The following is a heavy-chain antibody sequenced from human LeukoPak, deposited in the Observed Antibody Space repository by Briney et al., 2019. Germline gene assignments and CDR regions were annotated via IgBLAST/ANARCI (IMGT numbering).Heavy chain of an antibody. CDR2: MYYSGST. D-gene: IGHD3-22*01. J-gene: IGHJ4*02. V-gene: IGHV4-39*07. Sequence: SETLSLTCTVSGGSISSSRYYWGWIRQPPGKGLEWIGSMYYSGSTYYNPSLKSRVTISVDTSKNQFSLKLSSVTAADTAVYYCARGRITMIVVVITGFDYWGQGTLVTVSS. CDR3: ARGRITMIVVVITGFDY. CDR1: GGSISSSRYY.